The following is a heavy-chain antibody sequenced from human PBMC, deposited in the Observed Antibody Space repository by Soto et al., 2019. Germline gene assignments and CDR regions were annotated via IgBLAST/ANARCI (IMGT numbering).Heavy chain of an antibody. CDR1: GFTFSSYA. V-gene: IGHV3-30-3*01. D-gene: IGHD6-13*01. Sequence: GWSLRLSCAASGFTFSSYARHLVRQAPGKGLEWVAFISYDGSNKYYADYVTGRFTISRDNSKHTLYLQMNSLRAEDTAVYYCARSRSWRDAFHIWGEGTMVTVSS. CDR3: ARSRSWRDAFHI. J-gene: IGHJ3*02. CDR2: ISYDGSNK.